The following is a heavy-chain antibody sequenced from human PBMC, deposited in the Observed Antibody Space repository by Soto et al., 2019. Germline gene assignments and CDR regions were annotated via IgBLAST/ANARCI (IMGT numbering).Heavy chain of an antibody. J-gene: IGHJ4*02. CDR3: ARGQGTWIQIWSFDY. CDR2: INHSGST. CDR1: GGSFSVYY. D-gene: IGHD5-18*01. V-gene: IGHV4-34*01. Sequence: SETLSVTCAFYGGSFSVYYWNWIRQPPGKGLEWIGEINHSGSTNYNPSLKSRVTISVDTSKNQFSLKLSSVTAADTAVYYCARGQGTWIQIWSFDYWGQGTMVTVSS.